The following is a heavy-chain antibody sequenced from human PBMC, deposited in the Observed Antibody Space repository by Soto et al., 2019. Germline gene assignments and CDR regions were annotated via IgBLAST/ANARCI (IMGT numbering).Heavy chain of an antibody. V-gene: IGHV4-59*08. J-gene: IGHJ5*02. CDR2: IYNAGTT. Sequence: QVQLQESGPGLVQPSETLSLTCTVSGGSINDYYWSWIRQPPGRGLEWIGYIYNAGTTNYNPSLKSIVPISVDTSKNQFSLWLTSVTAADTAVYYCAIAVTVVWFDPWGQGTLVTVSS. CDR3: AIAVTVVWFDP. D-gene: IGHD4-17*01. CDR1: GGSINDYY.